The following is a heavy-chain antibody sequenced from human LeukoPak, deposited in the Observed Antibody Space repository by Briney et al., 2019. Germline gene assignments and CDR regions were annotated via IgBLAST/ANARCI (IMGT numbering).Heavy chain of an antibody. V-gene: IGHV3-13*05. J-gene: IGHJ6*04. CDR1: GFTFSSYD. CDR2: IGTAGDP. Sequence: GGSLRLSCAASGFTFSSYDMHWVRHATGKGLEWVSAIGTAGDPYYPGSVKGRFTISRENAKNSLYLQMNSLRAGDTAVYYCERGGSYYYYGMDVWGKGTTVTVSS. CDR3: ERGGSYYYYGMDV.